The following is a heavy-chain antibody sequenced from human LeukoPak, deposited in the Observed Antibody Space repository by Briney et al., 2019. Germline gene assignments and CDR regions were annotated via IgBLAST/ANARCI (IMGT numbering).Heavy chain of an antibody. CDR3: ATTLGEQYYYYGMDV. D-gene: IGHD1/OR15-1a*01. V-gene: IGHV3-53*04. CDR2: IYSGGST. J-gene: IGHJ6*02. Sequence: PGGSLRLSCAASGFTVSSNYMSWVRQAPGKGLEWVSVIYSGGSTYYADSVKGRFTISRHNSKNTLYLQMNSLRAEDTAVYYCATTLGEQYYYYGMDVWGQGTTVTVSS. CDR1: GFTVSSNY.